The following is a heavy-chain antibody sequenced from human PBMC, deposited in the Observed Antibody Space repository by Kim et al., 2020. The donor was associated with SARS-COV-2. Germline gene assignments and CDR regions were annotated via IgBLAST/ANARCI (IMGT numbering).Heavy chain of an antibody. CDR2: INPSDGST. J-gene: IGHJ6*02. V-gene: IGHV1-46*01. CDR3: TVTGVHYYFGMDV. CDR1: GDTFTNYY. D-gene: IGHD2-21*02. Sequence: ASVKVSCKASGDTFTNYYVHWVRQAPGQGLEWMGIINPSDGSTGFAQKFQDRVTMTRDTSTSTVYMELSSLRSEDTAVFYCTVTGVHYYFGMDVWGQGTTVTVSS.